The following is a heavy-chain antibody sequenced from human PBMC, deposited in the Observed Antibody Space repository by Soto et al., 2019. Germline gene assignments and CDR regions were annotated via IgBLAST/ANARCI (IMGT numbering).Heavy chain of an antibody. V-gene: IGHV4-31*11. CDR3: ARVRGDYVFLDY. D-gene: IGHD4-17*01. J-gene: IGHJ4*02. CDR2: IYYSGST. Sequence: PSETLSLTCAVYGGSISSGGYYWSWIRQHPGKGLEWIGYIYYSGSTYYNPSLKSRVTISVDTSKNQFSLKLSSVTAADTAVYYCARVRGDYVFLDYWGQGTLVTVSS. CDR1: GGSISSGGYY.